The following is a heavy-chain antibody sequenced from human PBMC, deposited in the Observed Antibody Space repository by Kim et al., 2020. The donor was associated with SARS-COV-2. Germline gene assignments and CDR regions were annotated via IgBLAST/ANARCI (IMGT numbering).Heavy chain of an antibody. D-gene: IGHD6-19*01. V-gene: IGHV3-23*01. CDR3: AKSLTTGWYYFDF. Sequence: GGSQRLSCVASGLTFSRYAMSWVRLAPGKGPEWVSSIGGNGASTFYADSVKGRFTVSRDNSKNTLFLQMHSLRAEDTAVYYCAKSLTTGWYYFDFWGQGT. CDR1: GLTFSRYA. CDR2: IGGNGAST. J-gene: IGHJ4*02.